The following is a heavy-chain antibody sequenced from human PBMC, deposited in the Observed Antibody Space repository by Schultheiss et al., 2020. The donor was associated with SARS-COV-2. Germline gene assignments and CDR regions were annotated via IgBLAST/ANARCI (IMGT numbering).Heavy chain of an antibody. V-gene: IGHV3-30-3*01. D-gene: IGHD7-27*01. CDR2: VSYDGSNK. CDR1: GFTVSSNY. Sequence: GESLKISCAASGFTVSSNYMSWVRQAPGKGLEWVAVVSYDGSNKYYEESVKGRFTFSRDNPKNTLYLQLNSLRAEDTAVYYCASLGNMDVWGQGTTVTVSS. J-gene: IGHJ6*02. CDR3: ASLGNMDV.